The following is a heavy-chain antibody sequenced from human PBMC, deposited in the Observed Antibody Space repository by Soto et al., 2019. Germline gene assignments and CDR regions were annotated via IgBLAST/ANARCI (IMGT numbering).Heavy chain of an antibody. J-gene: IGHJ5*01. D-gene: IGHD2-15*01. CDR1: GDSISSVDYF. CDR2: IYKSATT. V-gene: IGHV4-30-4*01. CDR3: ARGRYCLTGRCFTNWFDS. Sequence: SETLSLTCSVSGDSISSVDYFWAWIRQPPGQALEYIGYIYKSATTYYNPSFESRVAISLDTSKSQFSLNVTSVTAADTAVYFCARGRYCLTGRCFTNWFDSWGQGTLVTVSS.